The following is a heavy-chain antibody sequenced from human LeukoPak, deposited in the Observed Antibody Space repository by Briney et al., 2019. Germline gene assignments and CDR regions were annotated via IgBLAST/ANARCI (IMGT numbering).Heavy chain of an antibody. V-gene: IGHV3-33*01. J-gene: IGHJ3*02. Sequence: GGSLRLSCAASGFTFRSYGMHWVRQAPGKGLEWVAVIWYDGSNKYYADSVEGRFIIPRDNSKSTLYLQMNSLRAEDTAVYYCASGNSYGGISAFDIWGQGTMVTVSS. CDR3: ASGNSYGGISAFDI. CDR1: GFTFRSYG. D-gene: IGHD5-18*01. CDR2: IWYDGSNK.